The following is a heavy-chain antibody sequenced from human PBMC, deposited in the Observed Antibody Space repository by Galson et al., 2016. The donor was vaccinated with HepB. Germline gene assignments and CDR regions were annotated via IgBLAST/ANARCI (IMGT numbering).Heavy chain of an antibody. CDR3: ARGRYSGCDI. CDR1: GDSVFSTSVA. J-gene: IGHJ3*02. CDR2: TYYRSKWYN. Sequence: CAISGDSVFSTSVAWNWIRQSPSRGLEWLGRTYYRSKWYNNYAVSVKSRITVSLDTSNDQLSLQLNSVTPEDTAVYYCARGRYSGCDIWGQGTMVTVSS. V-gene: IGHV6-1*01. D-gene: IGHD3-10*01.